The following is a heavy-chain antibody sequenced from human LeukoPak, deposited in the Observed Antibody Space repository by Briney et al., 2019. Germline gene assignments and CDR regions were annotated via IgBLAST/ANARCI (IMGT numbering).Heavy chain of an antibody. Sequence: GGSLRLSCAASGFTFSSYWMSWVRQAPGKGLEWVANIKQDGSEKYYVDSVKGRFTISRDNAKNSLYLQMNGLRAEDTAVYYCARDMEDIVVVIAAYDYWGQGTLATVSS. D-gene: IGHD2-15*01. CDR3: ARDMEDIVVVIAAYDY. CDR1: GFTFSSYW. J-gene: IGHJ4*02. CDR2: IKQDGSEK. V-gene: IGHV3-7*05.